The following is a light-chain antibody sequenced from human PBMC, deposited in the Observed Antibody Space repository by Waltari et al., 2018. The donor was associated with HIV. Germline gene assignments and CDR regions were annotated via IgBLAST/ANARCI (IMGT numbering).Light chain of an antibody. Sequence: ELTQPPSASGTPGQRVTISCSGSSSNIGSNSVYWYQQLPGTAPKLLIYRDNQRLSGVPDRFSGSKSGTSASLAISGLRSDDEADYYCATWDDSLSGVVFGGGTKATVL. CDR3: ATWDDSLSGVV. V-gene: IGLV1-47*01. J-gene: IGLJ2*01. CDR1: SSNIGSNS. CDR2: RDN.